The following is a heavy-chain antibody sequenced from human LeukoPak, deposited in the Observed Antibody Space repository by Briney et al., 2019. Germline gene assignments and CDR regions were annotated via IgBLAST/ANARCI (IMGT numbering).Heavy chain of an antibody. CDR2: IYYSGST. D-gene: IGHD3/OR15-3a*01. Sequence: SETLSLTCTVSGGSISSTTYYRGWIRQPPGKGLEWIASIYYSGSTYYNPSLKSRVAISVDTSKNQFSLKLRSVTAADTAVYYCASETFWSGIRLVDYWGQGTLVTVSS. J-gene: IGHJ4*02. CDR1: GGSISSTTYY. CDR3: ASETFWSGIRLVDY. V-gene: IGHV4-39*01.